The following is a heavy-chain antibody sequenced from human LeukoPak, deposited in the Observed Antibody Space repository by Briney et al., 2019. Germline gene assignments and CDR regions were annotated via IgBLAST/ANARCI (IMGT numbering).Heavy chain of an antibody. CDR1: GYSFTNFW. V-gene: IGHV5-51*01. CDR2: IYPGDSDT. Sequence: GESLKISCQGSGYSFTNFWIGWVRQMPGKGLEWMGIIYPGDSDTRYSPSFQGQVTISADKSISTAYLQWSSLKASDTAMYYCARLSRSAVVVVAATYFDYWGQGTLVTVSS. CDR3: ARLSRSAVVVVAATYFDY. J-gene: IGHJ4*02. D-gene: IGHD2-15*01.